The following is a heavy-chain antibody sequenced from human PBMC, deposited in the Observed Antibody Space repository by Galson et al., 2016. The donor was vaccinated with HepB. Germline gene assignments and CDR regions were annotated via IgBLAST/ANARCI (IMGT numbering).Heavy chain of an antibody. CDR1: GFTFRNHG. D-gene: IGHD4-23*01. CDR3: AKDRPPDYGGNYYYYYGMDV. Sequence: SLRLSCAASGFTFRNHGMHWVRQAPGKGLEWVAGIWYDGSNKYYPDSVQGRFTISRDNSKDTLYLQMNSLRAEDTAVYYCAKDRPPDYGGNYYYYYGMDVWGQGTLVTVSS. V-gene: IGHV3-33*06. CDR2: IWYDGSNK. J-gene: IGHJ6*02.